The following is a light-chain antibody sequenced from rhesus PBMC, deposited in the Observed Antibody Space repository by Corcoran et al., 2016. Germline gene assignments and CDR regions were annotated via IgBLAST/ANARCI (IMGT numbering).Light chain of an antibody. Sequence: ETVMTQSPATLSLSPGQRATLSCRASQSVGSTLAWYQQKPGQPPRLLIYYSYSRATGIPDRFSGSGSGTELTLTISSLEPEDVGVYYCQRYNDWPYSFGQGTKVEVK. CDR2: YSY. V-gene: IGKV3-35*02. CDR3: QRYNDWPYS. J-gene: IGKJ2*01. CDR1: QSVGST.